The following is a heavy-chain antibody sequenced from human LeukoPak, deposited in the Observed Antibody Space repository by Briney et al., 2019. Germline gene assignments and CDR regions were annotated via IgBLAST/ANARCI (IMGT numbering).Heavy chain of an antibody. Sequence: PSQTLSLTCTVFGGSISSGSYYWSWIRQPAGKGLEWIGRIYTSGSTNYNPSLKSRVTISVDTSKNQFSLKLSSVTAADTAVYYCARAKYSSGWYNWFDPWGQGTLVTVSS. CDR2: IYTSGST. D-gene: IGHD6-19*01. J-gene: IGHJ5*02. CDR3: ARAKYSSGWYNWFDP. CDR1: GGSISSGSYY. V-gene: IGHV4-61*02.